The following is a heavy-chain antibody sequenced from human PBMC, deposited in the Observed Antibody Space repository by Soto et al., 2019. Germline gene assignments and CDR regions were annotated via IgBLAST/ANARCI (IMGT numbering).Heavy chain of an antibody. J-gene: IGHJ5*02. D-gene: IGHD5-12*01. CDR1: GGSFSGYY. CDR3: ACSGYDSGWFDP. V-gene: IGHV4-34*01. CDR2: INHSGST. Sequence: QVQLQQWGAGLLKPSETLSLTCAVYGGSFSGYYWSWIRQPPGKGLEWIGEINHSGSTNYNPSLTSRVTISVDTSKNQFSLKLSSVTAADTAVYYCACSGYDSGWFDPWGQGTLVTVSS.